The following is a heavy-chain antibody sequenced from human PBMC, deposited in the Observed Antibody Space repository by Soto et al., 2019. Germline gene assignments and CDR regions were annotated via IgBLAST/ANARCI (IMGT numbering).Heavy chain of an antibody. CDR1: GGSITGGFSY. V-gene: IGHV4-31*03. D-gene: IGHD1-26*01. CDR3: ARSLPGGTIFYMDI. CDR2: IYYSGTA. Sequence: QLQLRESGPGLVQPAQTLSLTCTVAGGSITGGFSYWTWVRQHPGKGLEWVGHIYYSGTAYYNPFLKSRVELSVDPSPNRLSPKLSSVTAPDKGIFFCARSLPGGTIFYMDIWGEGTTVTVSS. J-gene: IGHJ6*03.